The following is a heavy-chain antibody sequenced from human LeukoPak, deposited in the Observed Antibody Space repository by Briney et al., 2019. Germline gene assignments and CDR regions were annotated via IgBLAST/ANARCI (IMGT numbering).Heavy chain of an antibody. Sequence: GGSLRLPCAASGFTFSSYGIHWVRQAPGKGQEWVAFIRYDGRNKYYADSVKGRFTISRDNSKNTLYLQMSSLRAEDTAVYYCAKGSGSYYTTTLHFDYWGQGTLVTVSS. J-gene: IGHJ4*02. CDR2: IRYDGRNK. CDR3: AKGSGSYYTTTLHFDY. V-gene: IGHV3-30*02. D-gene: IGHD1-26*01. CDR1: GFTFSSYG.